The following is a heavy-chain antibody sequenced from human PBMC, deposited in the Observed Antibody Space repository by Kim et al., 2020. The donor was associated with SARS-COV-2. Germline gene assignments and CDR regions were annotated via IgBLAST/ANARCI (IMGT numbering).Heavy chain of an antibody. J-gene: IGHJ4*02. CDR3: ARGVGHWSCNFDY. V-gene: IGHV4-34*01. D-gene: IGHD1-26*01. Sequence: YNPSIKSRVTISVDPSKNQFSLKLSSVTASDTAVYYCARGVGHWSCNFDYWGQGTLVTVSS.